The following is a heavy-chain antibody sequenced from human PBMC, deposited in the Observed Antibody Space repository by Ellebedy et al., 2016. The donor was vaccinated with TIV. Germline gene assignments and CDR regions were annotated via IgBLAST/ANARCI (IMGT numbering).Heavy chain of an antibody. J-gene: IGHJ3*02. D-gene: IGHD4-23*01. CDR2: ISGSGENT. CDR3: AKDDYDGNSGPAFDI. CDR1: GFNVSSSY. Sequence: GESLKISCAASGFNVSSSYMSWVRQAPGKGQEWVSGISGSGENTDYADFVKGRFTISSDNSKNTVYLQMNSLIAEDTAVYYCAKDDYDGNSGPAFDIWGQGTMVTVSS. V-gene: IGHV3-23*01.